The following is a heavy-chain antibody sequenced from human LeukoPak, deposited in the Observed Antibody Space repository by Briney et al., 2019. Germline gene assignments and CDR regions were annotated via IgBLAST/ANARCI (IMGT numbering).Heavy chain of an antibody. J-gene: IGHJ3*01. V-gene: IGHV5-10-1*01. CDR3: ARQRGVGAFDL. CDR1: GFSFTSYW. Sequence: PGESLRISCKGSGFSFTSYWISWVRQMPGKGLEWMGRIDPSDSSTDYSPSFQGHVTISADKSIITASLQWSSLKASDTAMYYCARQRGVGAFDLWGQGTMVTVSS. CDR2: IDPSDSST.